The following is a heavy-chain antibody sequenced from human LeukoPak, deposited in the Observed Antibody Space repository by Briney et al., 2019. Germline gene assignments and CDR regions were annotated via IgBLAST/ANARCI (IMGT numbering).Heavy chain of an antibody. Sequence: GGSLRLSCAASGFTFSIYSMNWVRQAPGKGLEWVSYISSSSSTIYYADSVKGRFTISRDNAKNSLYLQMNSLRAEDTAVYYCARDPYSGYDLQAFDYWGQGTLVTVSS. J-gene: IGHJ4*02. D-gene: IGHD5-12*01. CDR1: GFTFSIYS. CDR2: ISSSSSTI. CDR3: ARDPYSGYDLQAFDY. V-gene: IGHV3-48*01.